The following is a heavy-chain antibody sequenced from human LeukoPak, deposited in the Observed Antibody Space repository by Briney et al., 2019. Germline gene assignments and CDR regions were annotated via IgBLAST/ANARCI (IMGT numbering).Heavy chain of an antibody. V-gene: IGHV4-59*01. CDR3: ARDSGFTMVRGVIGREDNWFDP. J-gene: IGHJ5*02. CDR2: IYYSGST. CDR1: GGSLNSYY. Sequence: SETLSLTCSVSGGSLNSYYWSWIRQPPGKGLEWIGYIYYSGSTNYNPSLKSRVTISVDTSKNQFSLKLSSVTAADTAVYYCARDSGFTMVRGVIGREDNWFDPWGQGTLVTVSS. D-gene: IGHD3-10*01.